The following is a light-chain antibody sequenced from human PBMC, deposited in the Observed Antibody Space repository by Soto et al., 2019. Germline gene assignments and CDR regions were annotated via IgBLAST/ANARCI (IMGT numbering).Light chain of an antibody. CDR3: QQYYSYPLT. J-gene: IGKJ5*01. Sequence: AIRMTQSPSSFSASTGDRVTITCRASQGISSYLAWYQHKPGKAPKLLMYAASTLQSGVPSKFSGSGSGTDFTLTISCLQSEDFETYYCQQYYSYPLTFGQGTRLEI. V-gene: IGKV1-8*01. CDR1: QGISSY. CDR2: AAS.